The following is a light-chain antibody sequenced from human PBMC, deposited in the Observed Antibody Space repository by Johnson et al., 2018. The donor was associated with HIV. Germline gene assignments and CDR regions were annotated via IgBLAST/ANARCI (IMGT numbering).Light chain of an antibody. CDR3: GTWDSRLNVYL. J-gene: IGLJ1*01. CDR2: EST. CDR1: NSNIGNNY. V-gene: IGLV1-51*02. Sequence: QSILTQPPSVSAAPGQKVTISCSGSNSNIGNNYVSWYQQLPGTAPKLLIYESTNRPSGIPDRFSGSKSGTSATLGISGLQTGDAADYYCGTWDSRLNVYLFGPGTKVTVL.